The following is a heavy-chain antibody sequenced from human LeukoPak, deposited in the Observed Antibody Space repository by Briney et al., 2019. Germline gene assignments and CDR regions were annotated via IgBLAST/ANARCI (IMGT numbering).Heavy chain of an antibody. D-gene: IGHD6-19*01. CDR3: ASQGAGTGVSDY. CDR2: ISYDGSNK. Sequence: AGGSLRLSCAASGFTFSSYAMHWVRQAPGKGLEWVAVISYDGSNKYYADSVKGRFTISRDNSKNTLYLQMNSLRAEDTAVYYCASQGAGTGVSDYWGQGTLVTVSS. V-gene: IGHV3-30-3*01. CDR1: GFTFSSYA. J-gene: IGHJ4*02.